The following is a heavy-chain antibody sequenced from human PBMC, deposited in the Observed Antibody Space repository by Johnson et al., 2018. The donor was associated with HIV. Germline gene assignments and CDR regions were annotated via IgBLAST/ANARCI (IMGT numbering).Heavy chain of an antibody. D-gene: IGHD1-26*01. V-gene: IGHV3-11*05. Sequence: QVQLVESGGDLIKPGGSLRLSCAASNFTFKDYYMNWIRQAPGKGLEWISYISGSGFDTFYADSVKGRFTISRDNAKNSLYLQMNSLRAEDTALYYCARGERFGGTQEAFDIWGQGTMVTVSS. CDR2: ISGSGFDT. CDR1: NFTFKDYY. J-gene: IGHJ3*02. CDR3: ARGERFGGTQEAFDI.